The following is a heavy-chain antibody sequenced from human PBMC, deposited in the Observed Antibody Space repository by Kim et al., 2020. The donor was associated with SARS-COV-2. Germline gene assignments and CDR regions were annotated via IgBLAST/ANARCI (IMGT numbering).Heavy chain of an antibody. D-gene: IGHD1-26*01. Sequence: GGSRRLSCAASGFTFSSYSMNWVRQAPGKGLEWVSSISSSSSYIYYADSVKGRFTTSRDNAKNSLYLQMNSLRAEDTAVYYCARGGSLHYGMDVWGQGTTVTVSS. V-gene: IGHV3-21*01. CDR3: ARGGSLHYGMDV. J-gene: IGHJ6*02. CDR1: GFTFSSYS. CDR2: ISSSSSYI.